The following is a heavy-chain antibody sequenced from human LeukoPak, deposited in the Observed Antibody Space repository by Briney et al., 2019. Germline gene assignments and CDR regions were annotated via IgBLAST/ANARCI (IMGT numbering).Heavy chain of an antibody. Sequence: GRSLRLSCAASGFTFSSYAMHWVRQAPGKGLEWEAVISYDGSNKYYADSVKGRFTISRDNSKNTLYLQMNSLRAEDTAVYYCARGRSDYFDYWGQGTLVTVSS. CDR1: GFTFSSYA. CDR2: ISYDGSNK. J-gene: IGHJ4*02. CDR3: ARGRSDYFDY. V-gene: IGHV3-30*04.